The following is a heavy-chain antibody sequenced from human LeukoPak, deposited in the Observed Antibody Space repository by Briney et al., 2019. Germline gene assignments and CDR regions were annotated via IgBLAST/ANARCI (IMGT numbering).Heavy chain of an antibody. Sequence: GGSLRLSCVASGITFRNYWMSWVRQAPGKGLEWVANINPDGSTENYVPSVKGRFTISRDNAKNLVSLQMISRRAEDTAVYYCATEPGIGYAFDIWGQGTMVTVSS. D-gene: IGHD2-15*01. CDR2: INPDGSTE. CDR3: ATEPGIGYAFDI. V-gene: IGHV3-7*01. J-gene: IGHJ3*02. CDR1: GITFRNYW.